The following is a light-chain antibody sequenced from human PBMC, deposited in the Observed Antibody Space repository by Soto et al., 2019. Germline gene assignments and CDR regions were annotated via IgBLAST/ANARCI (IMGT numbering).Light chain of an antibody. CDR2: GAS. V-gene: IGKV1-5*01. Sequence: IQMTQSPSTLSASIGDRVTITCRASQTISTWLAWYQQKPGKAPNLLMYGASTLRSGVPSRFSGSGPGPEFTLNISSMQLDDCATYFCQQDASYYTCGQGTRRESK. J-gene: IGKJ5*01. CDR3: QQDASYYT. CDR1: QTISTW.